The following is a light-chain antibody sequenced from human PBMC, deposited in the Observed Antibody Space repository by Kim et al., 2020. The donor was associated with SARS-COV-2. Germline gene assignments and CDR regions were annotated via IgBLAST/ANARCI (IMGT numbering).Light chain of an antibody. CDR2: DAS. V-gene: IGKV1-5*01. CDR1: RSISIC. Sequence: GDTVTLPCRASRSISICLACYQQKPGKAPTLLIYDASTLESGVPSRFSGSGSGTEFTLTISSLQPDDFATYYCQQYHSYTTFGPGTKVDIK. J-gene: IGKJ3*01. CDR3: QQYHSYTT.